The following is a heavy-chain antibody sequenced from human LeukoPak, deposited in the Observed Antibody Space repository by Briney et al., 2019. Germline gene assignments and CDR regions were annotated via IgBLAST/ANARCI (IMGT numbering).Heavy chain of an antibody. CDR1: GFTFSSYA. Sequence: PGGSLRLSCAASGFTFSSYAMSWVRQAPGKGLEWVSAISGSGGSTYYADSVKGRFTISRDNSKNTLYLQMNSLKTEDTAVYYCRIVVVVAAPHWGQGTLVTVSS. CDR2: ISGSGGST. D-gene: IGHD2-15*01. CDR3: RIVVVVAAPH. J-gene: IGHJ4*02. V-gene: IGHV3-23*01.